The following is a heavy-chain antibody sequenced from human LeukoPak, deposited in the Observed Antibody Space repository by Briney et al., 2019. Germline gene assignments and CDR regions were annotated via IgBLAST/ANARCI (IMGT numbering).Heavy chain of an antibody. J-gene: IGHJ3*02. CDR2: INSDVSST. D-gene: IGHD6-6*01. Sequence: PRGSLRLSCAASGFTFSSYCGHWGCHAPGQGLVCVSRINSDVSSTSYADSVKGRFTISRDNTKNTLYLQMNSLRAEETAVYYCATSGAAARRAFDIWGQGTMVTVSS. CDR1: GFTFSSYC. V-gene: IGHV3-74*01. CDR3: ATSGAAARRAFDI.